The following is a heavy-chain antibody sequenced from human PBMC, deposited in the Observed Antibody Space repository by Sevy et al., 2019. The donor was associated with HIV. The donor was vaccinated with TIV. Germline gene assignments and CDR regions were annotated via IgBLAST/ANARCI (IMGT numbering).Heavy chain of an antibody. CDR1: GGSINSDH. J-gene: IGHJ3*02. CDR2: VYYTGGT. V-gene: IGHV4-59*08. CDR3: ARRNDFDI. Sequence: SETLSLTCTVSGGSINSDHWTWIRQPPGKGLEWIGYVYYTGGTNYNPSLKNRVTISVDRTKNQFSLKLTSVTAADTAVYYCARRNDFDIWGQRTVVTVSS.